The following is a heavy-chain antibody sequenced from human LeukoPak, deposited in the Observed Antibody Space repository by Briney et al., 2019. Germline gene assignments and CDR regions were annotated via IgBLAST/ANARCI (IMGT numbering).Heavy chain of an antibody. Sequence: GGSLRLSCAASGFTFSSYAMHWVRQAPGKGLEWVAVISYDGSNKYYADSVKGRFTISRDNSKNTLYLQMNSLRAEDTAVYYCARADGSGSYGTWGHWFDPWGQGTLVTVSS. CDR3: ARADGSGSYGTWGHWFDP. CDR2: ISYDGSNK. D-gene: IGHD3-10*01. J-gene: IGHJ5*02. CDR1: GFTFSSYA. V-gene: IGHV3-30*04.